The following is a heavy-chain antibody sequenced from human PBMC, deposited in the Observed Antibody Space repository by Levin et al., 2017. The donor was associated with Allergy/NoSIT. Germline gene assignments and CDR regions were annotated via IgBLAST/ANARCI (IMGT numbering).Heavy chain of an antibody. V-gene: IGHV4-30-2*01. D-gene: IGHD3-22*01. CDR1: GASISSDDHS. CDR3: ARDASESSGYFDC. Sequence: SETLSLTCAVSGASISSDDHSWNWIRQPPGKGLEWIGYIYHSGTSKYNPSFNSRVTISVDRSMNHFSLNLTSVTAADSAVYYCARDASESSGYFDCWGRGTLVTVAS. CDR2: IYHSGTS. J-gene: IGHJ4*02.